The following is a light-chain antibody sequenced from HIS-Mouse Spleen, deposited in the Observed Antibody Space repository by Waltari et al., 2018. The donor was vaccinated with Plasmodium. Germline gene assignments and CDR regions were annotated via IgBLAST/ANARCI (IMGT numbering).Light chain of an antibody. CDR3: QVWDSSSDHVV. CDR2: DDS. CDR1: NIGRKS. J-gene: IGLJ2*01. Sequence: SYVLTQPPSVSVAPGQTARITCGGNNIGRKSGHWYQQKPGQAPVLVVYDDSDRPPGIPERFSGSNSGNTATLTISRVEAGDEADYYCQVWDSSSDHVVFGGGTKLTVL. V-gene: IGLV3-21*02.